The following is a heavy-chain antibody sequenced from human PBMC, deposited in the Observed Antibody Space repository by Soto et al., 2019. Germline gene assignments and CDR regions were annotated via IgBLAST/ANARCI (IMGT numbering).Heavy chain of an antibody. Sequence: LRLSCAASGFTFSSYAMSWVRQAPGKGLEWVSAISGSGGSTYYADSVKGRFTISRDNSKNTLYLQMNSLRAEDTAVYYCAKPNSSSWYSYYFDYWGQGTQVTVSS. CDR1: GFTFSSYA. D-gene: IGHD6-13*01. V-gene: IGHV3-23*01. CDR2: ISGSGGST. J-gene: IGHJ4*02. CDR3: AKPNSSSWYSYYFDY.